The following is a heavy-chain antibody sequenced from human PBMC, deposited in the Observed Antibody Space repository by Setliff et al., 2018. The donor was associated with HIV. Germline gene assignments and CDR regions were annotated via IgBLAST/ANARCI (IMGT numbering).Heavy chain of an antibody. CDR1: GGSFSDYY. J-gene: IGHJ4*02. Sequence: SETLSLTCAVYGGSFSDYYWGWIRQSPGKGLEWIGNMYYSGSTYYNPSLKSRVTISVDTSKNHLSLKLTSVTAADTGLYYCVFGLRFSPFDNWGQGTLVTVSS. CDR2: MYYSGST. V-gene: IGHV4-34*01. D-gene: IGHD5-12*01. CDR3: VFGLRFSPFDN.